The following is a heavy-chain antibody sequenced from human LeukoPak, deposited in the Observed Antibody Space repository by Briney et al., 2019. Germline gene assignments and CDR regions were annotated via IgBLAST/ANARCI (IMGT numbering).Heavy chain of an antibody. J-gene: IGHJ6*04. D-gene: IGHD3-10*01. V-gene: IGHV4-38-2*01. CDR2: MYHNRGT. CDR1: GYSISSGYY. Sequence: SETLSLTCAVSGYSISSGYYWGWIRPPPGKGLEWIGSMYHNRGTYYNPSLKSRATISMDTSKNQFSLRLSSVTAADTAVYYCASYYASGVSAYDYFGMDVWGKGTTVTVS. CDR3: ASYYASGVSAYDYFGMDV.